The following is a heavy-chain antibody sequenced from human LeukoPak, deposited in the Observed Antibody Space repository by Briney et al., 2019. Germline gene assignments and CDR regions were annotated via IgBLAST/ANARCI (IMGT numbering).Heavy chain of an antibody. CDR1: GFTFSSYA. V-gene: IGHV3-23*01. D-gene: IGHD3-22*01. CDR2: ISSPGGNT. J-gene: IGHJ5*02. CDR3: AKEHYYDSSGPYDP. Sequence: GGSLRLSCAASGFTFSSYAMSWVRQAPGKGLEWVSSISSPGGNTYYADSVKGRFTISRDNSKNTLYLQMNSLRAEDTAVYYCAKEHYYDSSGPYDPWGQGTLVTVSS.